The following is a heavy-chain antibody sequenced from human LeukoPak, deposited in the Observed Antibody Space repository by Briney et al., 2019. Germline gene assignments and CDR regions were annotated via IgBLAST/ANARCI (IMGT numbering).Heavy chain of an antibody. CDR2: IKSKTNGGTT. Sequence: GGSLRLSCAASGFTFSNAWMNWVRQAPGKGLDWVGRIKSKTNGGTTDYAAPVKARFTISRDDSKNTLYLQMNSLNTEDTAVYYCTAGYCSGAGCLNFDHWGQGTLVTVSS. J-gene: IGHJ4*02. V-gene: IGHV3-15*01. D-gene: IGHD2-15*01. CDR3: TAGYCSGAGCLNFDH. CDR1: GFTFSNAW.